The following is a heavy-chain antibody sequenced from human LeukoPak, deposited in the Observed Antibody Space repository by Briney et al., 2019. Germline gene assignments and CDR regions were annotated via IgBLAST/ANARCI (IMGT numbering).Heavy chain of an antibody. CDR1: GFTFSSYG. CDR3: ANENYFDSSGYPDH. D-gene: IGHD3-22*01. V-gene: IGHV3-30*18. J-gene: IGHJ4*02. Sequence: PGRSLRLSCAASGFTFSSYGMHWVRQAPGKGLEWVAVISSDGSKKYYVDSVKGRFTISRDNSKNTLYLQMNSLRAEDTAVYYCANENYFDSSGYPDHWGQGTLVTVSS. CDR2: ISSDGSKK.